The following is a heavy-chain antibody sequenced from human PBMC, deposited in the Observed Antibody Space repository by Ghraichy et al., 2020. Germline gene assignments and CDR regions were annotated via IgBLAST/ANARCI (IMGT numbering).Heavy chain of an antibody. CDR3: ARTPITMMTPSYFDY. V-gene: IGHV3-30*04. D-gene: IGHD3-22*01. J-gene: IGHJ4*02. CDR1: GFTFSSYA. Sequence: GGSLRLSCAASGFTFSSYAMHWVRQAPGKGLEWVTVISYDGSNKYYADSVKGRFTISRDNSKNTLYLQMNSLRGEDTAVYYCARTPITMMTPSYFDYWGQGTLVTVSS. CDR2: ISYDGSNK.